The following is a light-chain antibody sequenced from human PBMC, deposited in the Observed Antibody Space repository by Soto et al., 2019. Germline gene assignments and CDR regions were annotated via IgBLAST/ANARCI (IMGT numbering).Light chain of an antibody. CDR1: QSVNSNY. Sequence: DIVLTQSPGTLSLSPGERVTLSCSASQSVNSNYLAWYQQKPGQAPRVLIFAASNRATGIPDRFSGSGSGTDFTLSISRLEPEDFAVYYCQQYGSSPLTFGGGTRVEIK. CDR3: QQYGSSPLT. V-gene: IGKV3-20*01. CDR2: AAS. J-gene: IGKJ4*01.